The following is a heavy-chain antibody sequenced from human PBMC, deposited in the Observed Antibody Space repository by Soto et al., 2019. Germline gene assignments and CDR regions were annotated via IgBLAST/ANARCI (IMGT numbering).Heavy chain of an antibody. Sequence: SETLSLTCAVYGGSFSGFYWTWIRQPPGKGLEWIGEIDHSGSTYYNPSLKSRVTISVDTSKNQFSLRLSSVTAADTAVYYCARGSIAARLAHWGLGTWVTVSS. CDR1: GGSFSGFY. D-gene: IGHD6-6*01. V-gene: IGHV4-34*01. CDR2: IDHSGST. CDR3: ARGSIAARLAH. J-gene: IGHJ4*02.